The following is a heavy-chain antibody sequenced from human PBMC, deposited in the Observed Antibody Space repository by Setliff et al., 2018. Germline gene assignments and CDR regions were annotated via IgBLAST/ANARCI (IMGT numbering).Heavy chain of an antibody. V-gene: IGHV1-18*01. D-gene: IGHD3-3*01. Sequence: RASVKVSCKASGYTFTSYGISWVRQAPGQGLEWMGWISAYNGNTNYAQKLQGRVTMTTDTSTSTAYMELRSPRSDDTAVYYCARRTEYYNFWSGYYDYWGQGTLVTVSS. CDR2: ISAYNGNT. CDR1: GYTFTSYG. CDR3: ARRTEYYNFWSGYYDY. J-gene: IGHJ4*02.